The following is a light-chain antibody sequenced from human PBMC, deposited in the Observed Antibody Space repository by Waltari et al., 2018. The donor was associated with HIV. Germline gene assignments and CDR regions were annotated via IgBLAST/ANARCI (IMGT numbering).Light chain of an antibody. CDR2: DVS. V-gene: IGLV2-11*01. CDR3: CSYAGMYTWV. CDR1: SSDGGSYNH. J-gene: IGLJ3*02. Sequence: QSSLTQPRSVSGSPGQSVTISCSGTSSDGGSYNHVPWYQQHPGKAPKVMIYDVSKRPSGVPDRFSGSKSGKTASLTISGLQAEDEADYYCCSYAGMYTWVFGGGTKLTVL.